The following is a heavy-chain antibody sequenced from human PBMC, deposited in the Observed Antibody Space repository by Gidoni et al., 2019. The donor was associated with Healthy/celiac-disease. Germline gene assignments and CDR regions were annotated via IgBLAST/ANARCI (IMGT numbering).Heavy chain of an antibody. CDR1: GTPFTGYY. CDR3: ASIAAAGTTNFDY. Sequence: QVQLVQSGAEVTQPGASVKVSCKASGTPFTGYYMHWVRQAPGQGREWMGWINPNSGGTNYAQKFQGRVTMTRDTSISTAYMELSRLRSDDTAVYYCASIAAAGTTNFDYWGQGTLGHRLL. CDR2: INPNSGGT. J-gene: IGHJ4*02. D-gene: IGHD6-13*01. V-gene: IGHV1-2*02.